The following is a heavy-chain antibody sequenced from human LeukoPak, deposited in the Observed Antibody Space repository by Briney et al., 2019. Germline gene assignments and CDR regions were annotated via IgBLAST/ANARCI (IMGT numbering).Heavy chain of an antibody. J-gene: IGHJ4*02. D-gene: IGHD2-15*01. V-gene: IGHV1-2*02. CDR3: ARGSHVQYCSGGSCYLPFDY. CDR2: INPNSGGT. Sequence: ASVKVSCKASGYTFTGYYMHWERQAPGQGLEWMGWINPNSGGTNYAQKFQGRVTMTRDTSISTAYMELSRLGSDATAVYYCARGSHVQYCSGGSCYLPFDYWGQGTLVTVSS. CDR1: GYTFTGYY.